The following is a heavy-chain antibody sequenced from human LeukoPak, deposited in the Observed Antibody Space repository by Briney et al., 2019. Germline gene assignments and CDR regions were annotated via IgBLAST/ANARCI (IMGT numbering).Heavy chain of an antibody. V-gene: IGHV3-73*01. CDR2: IRSKANSYET. Sequence: GGSVRLSCAASGFTVSGAAMHWVRQASGKGLEWVGRIRSKANSYETAYAASVKGRFTISRDHSKNTAYLQMNSLNPADTAVYYCPRQGGDGYKPNYWGPGTLVTVSS. CDR3: PRQGGDGYKPNY. J-gene: IGHJ4*02. CDR1: GFTVSGAA. D-gene: IGHD5-24*01.